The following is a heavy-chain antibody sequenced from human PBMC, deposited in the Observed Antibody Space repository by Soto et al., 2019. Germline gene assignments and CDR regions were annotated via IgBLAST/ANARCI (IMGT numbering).Heavy chain of an antibody. Sequence: NPGGSLRLSCAASGFTFSSYSMNWVRQAPGKGLEWVSSISSSSSYIYYADSVKGRFTISRDNAKNSLYLQMNSLRAEDTAVYYCARVVGKNYGLADYWGQGTLVTVSS. D-gene: IGHD1-7*01. V-gene: IGHV3-21*01. CDR3: ARVVGKNYGLADY. J-gene: IGHJ4*02. CDR2: ISSSSSYI. CDR1: GFTFSSYS.